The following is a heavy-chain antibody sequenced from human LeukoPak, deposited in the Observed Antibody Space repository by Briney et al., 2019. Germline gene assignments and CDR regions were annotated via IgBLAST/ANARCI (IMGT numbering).Heavy chain of an antibody. J-gene: IGHJ1*01. CDR1: GGSFSGYY. CDR2: INHSGST. V-gene: IGHV4-34*01. CDR3: ARALTTPTH. Sequence: SETLSLTCAVYGGSFSGYYWSWIRQPPGKGLEWIGEINHSGSTNYNPSLKSRITISVDTSKKQLSLKLTSVTAADTAVYYCARALTTPTHWGQGTLVTVSS. D-gene: IGHD4-17*01.